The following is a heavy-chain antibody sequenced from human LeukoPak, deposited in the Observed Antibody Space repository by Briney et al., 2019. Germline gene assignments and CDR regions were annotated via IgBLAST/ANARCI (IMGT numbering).Heavy chain of an antibody. CDR3: ARPQGYSSSYDL. Sequence: SETLSLTCTVSGGSISSSSYYWGWTRQPPGKGLEWIGSIYYSGSTYYNPSLKSRVTISVDTSKNQFSLKLSSVTAADTAVYYCARPQGYSSSYDLWGRGTLLTVSS. CDR2: IYYSGST. V-gene: IGHV4-39*01. D-gene: IGHD6-6*01. CDR1: GGSISSSSYY. J-gene: IGHJ2*01.